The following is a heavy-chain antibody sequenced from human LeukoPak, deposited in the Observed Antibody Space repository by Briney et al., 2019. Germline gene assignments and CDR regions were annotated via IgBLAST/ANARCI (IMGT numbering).Heavy chain of an antibody. Sequence: GGSLRLSCAASGFTFSSYGMHWVRQAPGKGLEWVAVRSYDGSNKYYADSVKGRFTISRDNSKNTLYLQMNSLRAEDTAVYYCAKDRGGDYGDYLARYFDYWGQGTLVTVSS. CDR2: RSYDGSNK. CDR1: GFTFSSYG. V-gene: IGHV3-30*18. D-gene: IGHD4-17*01. CDR3: AKDRGGDYGDYLARYFDY. J-gene: IGHJ4*02.